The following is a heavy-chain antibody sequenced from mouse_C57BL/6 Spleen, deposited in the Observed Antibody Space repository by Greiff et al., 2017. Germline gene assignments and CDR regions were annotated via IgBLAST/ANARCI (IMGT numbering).Heavy chain of an antibody. CDR3: ARDYYGSSYDWYFDV. Sequence: QVQLKESDAELVKPGASVKISCKVSGYTFTDHTIHWMKQRPEQGLEWIGYIYPRDGSTKYNEKFKGKATLTADKSSSTAYMQLNSLTSEDSAVYFCARDYYGSSYDWYFDVWGTGTTVTVSS. CDR1: GYTFTDHT. V-gene: IGHV1-78*01. CDR2: IYPRDGST. J-gene: IGHJ1*03. D-gene: IGHD1-1*01.